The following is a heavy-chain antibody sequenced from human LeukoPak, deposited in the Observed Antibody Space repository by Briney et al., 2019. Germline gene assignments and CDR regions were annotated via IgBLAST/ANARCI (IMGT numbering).Heavy chain of an antibody. J-gene: IGHJ6*03. CDR1: GGSISSYY. CDR2: IYTSGST. D-gene: IGHD5-18*01. V-gene: IGHV4-4*07. Sequence: SETLSLTCTVSGGSISSYYWSWIRQPAGKGLEWIGRIYTSGSTNYNPSLKSRVTMSVDTSKDQFSLKLSSVTAADTAVYYCARDNAAKGINYYYYYVDVWGKGTTVTVSS. CDR3: ARDNAAKGINYYYYYVDV.